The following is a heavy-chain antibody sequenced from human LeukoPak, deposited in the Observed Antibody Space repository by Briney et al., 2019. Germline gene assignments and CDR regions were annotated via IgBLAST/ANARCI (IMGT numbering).Heavy chain of an antibody. CDR3: ARDLVGYSSSCLSY. Sequence: QAGGSLRLSCAASGFTFSSYAMHWVRQAPGKGLEWVAVISYDGSNKYYADSVKGRFTISRDNSKNTLYLQMNSLRAEDTAVYYCARDLVGYSSSCLSYWGQGTLVTVSS. D-gene: IGHD6-13*01. V-gene: IGHV3-30*04. CDR1: GFTFSSYA. CDR2: ISYDGSNK. J-gene: IGHJ4*02.